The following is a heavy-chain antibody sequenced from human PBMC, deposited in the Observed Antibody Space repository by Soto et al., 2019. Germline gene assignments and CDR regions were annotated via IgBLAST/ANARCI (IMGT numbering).Heavy chain of an antibody. Sequence: QVQLVQSGAEVKKPGSSVKVSCKASGGTFSSYAISWVRQAPGQGLEWMGGSIPIFGTANYAQKFQGRVTITADESTSTAYMELSSLRSEDTAVYYCARMRGYYDSSGYYPAYFDYWGQGTLVTVSS. V-gene: IGHV1-69*01. CDR3: ARMRGYYDSSGYYPAYFDY. CDR1: GGTFSSYA. J-gene: IGHJ4*02. D-gene: IGHD3-22*01. CDR2: SIPIFGTA.